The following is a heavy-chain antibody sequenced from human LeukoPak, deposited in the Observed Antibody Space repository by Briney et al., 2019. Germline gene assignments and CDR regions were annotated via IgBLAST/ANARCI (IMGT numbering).Heavy chain of an antibody. Sequence: PSETLSLTCTVSGGSISSYYWSWIRQPPGKGLEWIGYIYYSGSTNYNPSLKSRVTISVDTSKNQFSLKLSSVTAADTAVYYCARRGVVGATSYWGQGTLVTVSS. CDR3: ARRGVVGATSY. V-gene: IGHV4-59*12. J-gene: IGHJ4*02. CDR1: GGSISSYY. D-gene: IGHD1-26*01. CDR2: IYYSGST.